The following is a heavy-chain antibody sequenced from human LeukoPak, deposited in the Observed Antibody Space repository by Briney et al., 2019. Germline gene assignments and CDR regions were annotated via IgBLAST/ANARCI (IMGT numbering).Heavy chain of an antibody. D-gene: IGHD3-22*01. CDR1: GGTFSSYA. J-gene: IGHJ4*02. Sequence: WASVKVSCKASGGTFSSYAISWVRQAPGQGLEWMGWISAYNGNTNYAQKLQGRVTMTTDTSTSTAYMELRSLRSDDTAVYYCARDDHYYDSSGYYHFDYWGQGTLVTVSS. V-gene: IGHV1-18*01. CDR3: ARDDHYYDSSGYYHFDY. CDR2: ISAYNGNT.